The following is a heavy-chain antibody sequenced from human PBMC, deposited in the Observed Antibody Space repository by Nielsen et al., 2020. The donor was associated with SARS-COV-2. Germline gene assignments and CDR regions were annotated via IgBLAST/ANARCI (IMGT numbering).Heavy chain of an antibody. D-gene: IGHD6-19*01. Sequence: GESLKISCAASGFTFSSYGMHWVRQAPGKGLEWVAVIWYDGSNKYYADSVKGRFTISRDNSKNTLYLQMNSLRAEDTAVYYCARDLAVADNWFDPWGQGTLVTVSS. CDR1: GFTFSSYG. V-gene: IGHV3-33*01. J-gene: IGHJ5*02. CDR3: ARDLAVADNWFDP. CDR2: IWYDGSNK.